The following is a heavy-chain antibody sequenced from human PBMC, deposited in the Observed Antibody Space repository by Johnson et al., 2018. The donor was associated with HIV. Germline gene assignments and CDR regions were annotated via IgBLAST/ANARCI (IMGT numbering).Heavy chain of an antibody. CDR2: INWNGGST. Sequence: QVVESGGGVIRPGGSLRLSCAASGFTFDDYGMSWVRQAPGKGLEWVSGINWNGGSTGSADSVKGRFTISRDDSKNTLYLQMNSLRAEETAVDYCGGPLAGWNDAFDIWGQGTMVTVSS. V-gene: IGHV3-20*04. CDR1: GFTFDDYG. CDR3: GGPLAGWNDAFDI. J-gene: IGHJ3*02. D-gene: IGHD1-1*01.